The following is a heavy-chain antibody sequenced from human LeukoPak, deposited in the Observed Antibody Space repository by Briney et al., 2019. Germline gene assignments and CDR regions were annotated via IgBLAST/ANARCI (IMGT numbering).Heavy chain of an antibody. Sequence: ASVKVSCKASVYTFTGYYMHWVRQAPGQGLEWMGWINPNSGGTNYAQKFQGRVTMTRDTSISTAYMELSRLRSDDTAVYYCARAKAAAGSSGWFDPWGQGTLVTVSS. V-gene: IGHV1-2*02. J-gene: IGHJ5*02. CDR3: ARAKAAAGSSGWFDP. D-gene: IGHD6-13*01. CDR1: VYTFTGYY. CDR2: INPNSGGT.